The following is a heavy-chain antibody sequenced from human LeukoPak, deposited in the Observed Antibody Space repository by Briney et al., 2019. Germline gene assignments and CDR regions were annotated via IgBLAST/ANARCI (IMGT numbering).Heavy chain of an antibody. V-gene: IGHV3-74*01. CDR3: ARGHINDFWSENKYYYYGMDV. D-gene: IGHD3-3*01. J-gene: IGHJ6*02. CDR1: GFTFSSFW. CDR2: INSDGSST. Sequence: PGGSLRLSCAASGFTFSSFWMHWVRQAPGKGLVWVSRINSDGSSTSYADSVKGRFTISRDNAKNTLYVQMNSLRAEDTAVYYCARGHINDFWSENKYYYYGMDVWGQGTTVTVSS.